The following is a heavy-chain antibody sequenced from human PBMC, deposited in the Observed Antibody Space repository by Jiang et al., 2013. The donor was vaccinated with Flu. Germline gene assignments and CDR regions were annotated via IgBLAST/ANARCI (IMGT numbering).Heavy chain of an antibody. V-gene: IGHV4-39*07. D-gene: IGHD6-13*01. J-gene: IGHJ6*02. CDR2: LYYSGST. CDR3: VRGGIAPAELGYYYYGLDV. CDR1: GVSISSSDYY. Sequence: SGSGLVKPSETLSLTCTVSGVSISSSDYYWAWIRQPPGKGLDWIGSLYYSGSTDYNPSLKSRVTISVDTSRDQFSLELNSVTAADTAVYYCVRGGIAPAELGYYYYGLDVWGQGTTVTVSS.